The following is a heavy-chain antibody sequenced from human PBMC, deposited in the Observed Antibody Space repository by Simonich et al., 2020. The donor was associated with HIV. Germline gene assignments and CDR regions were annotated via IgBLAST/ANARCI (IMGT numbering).Heavy chain of an antibody. J-gene: IGHJ4*02. D-gene: IGHD1-7*01. V-gene: IGHV4-34*01. CDR1: GGSFSGYY. CDR3: ARSPSENWDYYFDY. CDR2: INHGGST. Sequence: QVQLHQWGAGLLKSSETLSLTCAVYGGSFSGYYWNWISQPPGKVLEWIAEINHGGSTNYNPALMGRVTILLDTSKNQFSLKLASVTATDTALYYCARSPSENWDYYFDYWSQGTLVTVSS.